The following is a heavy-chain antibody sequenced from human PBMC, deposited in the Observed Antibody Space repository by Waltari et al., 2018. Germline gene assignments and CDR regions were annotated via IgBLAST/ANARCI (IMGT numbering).Heavy chain of an antibody. CDR2: IHHTGDT. D-gene: IGHD1-26*01. V-gene: IGHV4-34*01. Sequence: QVQLQPWGAGPLKPSETLSLTCAVYGGSFKAYYWTWIRQSPEKGLEWIGEIHHTGDTIYNPSLKSRVAILMEASKNQFSLSVKLVAAADTAIYYCASRIGGISPLTGWGQGTPVIVSA. CDR1: GGSFKAYY. J-gene: IGHJ4*02. CDR3: ASRIGGISPLTG.